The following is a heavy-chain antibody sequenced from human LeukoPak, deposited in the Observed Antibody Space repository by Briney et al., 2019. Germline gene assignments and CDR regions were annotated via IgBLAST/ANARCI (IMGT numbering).Heavy chain of an antibody. V-gene: IGHV4-30-2*01. D-gene: IGHD2-21*02. Sequence: SETLSLTCAVSGGSISSGGYSWSWLRQPPGKGLEWIGYIYHSGSTYYNPSLKSRVTISVDRSKNQFSLKLSSVTAADTAVYYCARAYCGGDCYSRWFDPWGQGTLVTVAS. CDR2: IYHSGST. J-gene: IGHJ5*02. CDR3: ARAYCGGDCYSRWFDP. CDR1: GGSISSGGYS.